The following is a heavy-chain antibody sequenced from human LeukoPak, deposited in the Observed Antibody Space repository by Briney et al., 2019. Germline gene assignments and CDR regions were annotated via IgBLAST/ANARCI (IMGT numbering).Heavy chain of an antibody. J-gene: IGHJ4*01. Sequence: GGSLRLFCAASGFTFSSYTMHWVRQAPGKGLEWVAVISYDVSNKYYADSVKGRFTISRDKSKNTLYLQMNSLRAEDTAVYYCARDASALVGANYFEYWGHRTLVTVSS. D-gene: IGHD1-26*01. CDR2: ISYDVSNK. CDR3: ARDASALVGANYFEY. CDR1: GFTFSSYT. V-gene: IGHV3-30*04.